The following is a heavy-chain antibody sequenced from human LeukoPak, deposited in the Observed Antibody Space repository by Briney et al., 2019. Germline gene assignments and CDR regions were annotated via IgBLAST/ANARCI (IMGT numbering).Heavy chain of an antibody. V-gene: IGHV4-59*01. CDR2: IYYSGST. D-gene: IGHD6-19*01. J-gene: IGHJ3*02. Sequence: SETLSLTCTVSGGSISSYYWSWIRPPPGKGLEWIGYIYYSGSTNYNPSLKSRVTISVDTSKNQFSLKLSSVTAADTAVYYCARARQWLVPHSAFDIWGQGTMVTVSS. CDR1: GGSISSYY. CDR3: ARARQWLVPHSAFDI.